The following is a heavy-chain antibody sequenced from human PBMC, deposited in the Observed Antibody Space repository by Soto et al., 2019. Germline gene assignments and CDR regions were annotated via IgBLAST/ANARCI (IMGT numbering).Heavy chain of an antibody. Sequence: QEQLVQSGAELRKPGASVKVSCLTSGYTFTSYYVHWVRQAPGQGLEWMGIINPSGGYTTYAQKFLGRLTLTRDTSTSTVYMELSSLTSEDTAVYFCARDAPPPELRFLEWHNYDYNGMDVWGQGTTVTVSS. D-gene: IGHD3-3*01. V-gene: IGHV1-46*01. CDR3: ARDAPPPELRFLEWHNYDYNGMDV. CDR1: GYTFTSYY. J-gene: IGHJ6*02. CDR2: INPSGGYT.